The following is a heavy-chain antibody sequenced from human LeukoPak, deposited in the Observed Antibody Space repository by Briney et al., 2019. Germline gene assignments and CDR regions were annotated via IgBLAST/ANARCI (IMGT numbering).Heavy chain of an antibody. J-gene: IGHJ4*02. Sequence: ETLSLTCTVSGGSISSSSYYWGWVRQAPGKGLEWVANIKQDGSEKYYVDSVKGRFTISRDNAKNSLYLQMNSLRAEDTAVYYCARGSGYDDPFDYWGQGTLVIVSS. CDR3: ARGSGYDDPFDY. D-gene: IGHD5-12*01. CDR1: GGSISSSSYY. V-gene: IGHV3-7*04. CDR2: IKQDGSEK.